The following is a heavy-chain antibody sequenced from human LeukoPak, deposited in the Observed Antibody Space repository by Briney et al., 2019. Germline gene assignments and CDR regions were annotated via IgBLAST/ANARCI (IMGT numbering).Heavy chain of an antibody. Sequence: GGSLRLSCAASGFTFSNYWMHWVRQAPGKGLVWVSRVLTDGSRISYADSVKGRFTISRDNAKKTLYLEMDSLRAEDTAVYYCARVAVGGTRAFDIWGQGTTVTVSS. D-gene: IGHD6-19*01. J-gene: IGHJ3*02. CDR3: ARVAVGGTRAFDI. CDR2: VLTDGSRI. CDR1: GFTFSNYW. V-gene: IGHV3-74*01.